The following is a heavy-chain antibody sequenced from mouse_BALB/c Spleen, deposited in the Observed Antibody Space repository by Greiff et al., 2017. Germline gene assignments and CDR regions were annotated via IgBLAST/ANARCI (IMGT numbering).Heavy chain of an antibody. CDR2: ISSGSSTI. Sequence: EVKVVESGGGLVQPGGSRKLSCAASGFTFSSFGMHWVRQAPEKGLEWVAYISSGSSTIYYADTVKGRFTISRDNPKNTLFLQMTSLRSEDTAMYYCARSGRYWYFDVWGAGTTVTVSS. V-gene: IGHV5-17*02. J-gene: IGHJ1*01. CDR1: GFTFSSFG. CDR3: ARSGRYWYFDV.